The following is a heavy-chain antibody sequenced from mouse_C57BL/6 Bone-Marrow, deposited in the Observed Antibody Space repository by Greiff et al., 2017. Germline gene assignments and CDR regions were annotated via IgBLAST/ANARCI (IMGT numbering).Heavy chain of an antibody. CDR1: GYTFTSYW. V-gene: IGHV1-64*01. J-gene: IGHJ1*03. D-gene: IGHD2-5*01. CDR3: AVYYSNHVWYFDV. CDR2: IHPNSGST. Sequence: QVQLQQPGAELVKPGASVKLSCKASGYTFTSYWMHWVKQRPGQGLEWIGMIHPNSGSTNYNEKFKSKATLTVDKSSSTAYMQLSSLTSEDSAVYYCAVYYSNHVWYFDVWGTGTTVTVSS.